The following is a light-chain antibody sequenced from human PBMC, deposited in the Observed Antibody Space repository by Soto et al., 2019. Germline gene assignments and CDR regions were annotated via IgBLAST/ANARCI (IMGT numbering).Light chain of an antibody. Sequence: QPVLTQSPSASASLGASVKLTCTLSSGYSTYGIAWHQQQPEKGPRFLMKLNSDGSHNKGDGIPDRFSGSSSGAERYLTISSLQLEDEAHYYCQTWGTGIWVFGGGTKLTVL. CDR1: SGYSTYG. J-gene: IGLJ3*02. CDR2: LNSDGSH. V-gene: IGLV4-69*01. CDR3: QTWGTGIWV.